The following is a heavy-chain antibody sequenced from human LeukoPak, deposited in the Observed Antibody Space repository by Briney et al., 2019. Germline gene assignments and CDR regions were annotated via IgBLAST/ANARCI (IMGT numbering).Heavy chain of an antibody. Sequence: ASVKVSCKASGGTFSSYAISWVRQAPGQGLEWMGGISAYNGNTKDAQKFQGRVNMTIDTSTSTAYMELRSLRSDDTATYYCARDLGIAAAGNDYWGQGTLVTVSS. V-gene: IGHV1-18*01. J-gene: IGHJ4*02. CDR2: ISAYNGNT. CDR3: ARDLGIAAAGNDY. CDR1: GGTFSSYA. D-gene: IGHD6-13*01.